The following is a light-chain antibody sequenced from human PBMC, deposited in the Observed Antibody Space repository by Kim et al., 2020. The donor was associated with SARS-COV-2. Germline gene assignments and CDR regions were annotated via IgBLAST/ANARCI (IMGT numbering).Light chain of an antibody. CDR2: YAS. J-gene: IGKJ1*01. V-gene: IGKV6-21*01. Sequence: EIVLTQSPDFKSETPKEKVTITCRASQSIGTSLHWYQQKPGQPPKLLIKYASQSFSGVPSRFSGSGSGTDFTLTIDSLEAEDAATYYCHQSSTLVQTFGQGTKVDIK. CDR1: QSIGTS. CDR3: HQSSTLVQT.